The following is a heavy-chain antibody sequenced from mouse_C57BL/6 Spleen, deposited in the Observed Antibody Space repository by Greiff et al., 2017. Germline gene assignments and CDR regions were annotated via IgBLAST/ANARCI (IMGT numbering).Heavy chain of an antibody. CDR1: GYTFTSYW. V-gene: IGHV1-55*01. CDR2: IYPGSGST. Sequence: VQLQQPGAELVKPGASVKMSCKASGYTFTSYWITWVKQRPGQGLEWIGDIYPGSGSTNYNEKFKSKATLTVDTSSSTAYMQLSSLTSEDSAVYYCAREGRWGSYFDYWGQGTTLTVSS. J-gene: IGHJ2*01. CDR3: AREGRWGSYFDY.